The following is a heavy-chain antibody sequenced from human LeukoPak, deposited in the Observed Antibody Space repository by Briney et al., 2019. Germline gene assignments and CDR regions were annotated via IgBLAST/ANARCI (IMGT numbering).Heavy chain of an antibody. Sequence: SETLSLTCAVYGGSFSGYYWSWIRQPPGKGLEWIGEINHSGSTNYNPSLKSRVTISVDTSKNQFSLKLSSVTAADTAVYYCARIGLGNYDWGSYDYWGQGILVTVSS. CDR1: GGSFSGYY. V-gene: IGHV4-34*01. D-gene: IGHD3-16*01. CDR3: ARIGLGNYDWGSYDY. J-gene: IGHJ4*02. CDR2: INHSGST.